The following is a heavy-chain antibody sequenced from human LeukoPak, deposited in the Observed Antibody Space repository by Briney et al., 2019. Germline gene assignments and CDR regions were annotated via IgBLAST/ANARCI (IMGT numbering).Heavy chain of an antibody. Sequence: SETLSLTCAVYGGSFSGYYWSWIRQPPGKGLEWIGEINHSGSTNYNPSLKSRVTISVDTSKNQFSLKLSSVTAADTAVCYCARGDGYKPKDAFDIWGQGTMVTVSS. CDR3: ARGDGYKPKDAFDI. V-gene: IGHV4-34*01. J-gene: IGHJ3*02. CDR1: GGSFSGYY. CDR2: INHSGST. D-gene: IGHD5-24*01.